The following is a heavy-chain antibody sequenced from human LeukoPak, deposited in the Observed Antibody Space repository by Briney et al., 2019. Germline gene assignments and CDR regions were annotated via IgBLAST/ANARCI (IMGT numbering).Heavy chain of an antibody. CDR3: VTGRYSYGRYDH. CDR1: GGSISSFY. V-gene: IGHV4-59*13. CDR2: MHYGGSP. Sequence: SETLSLTCTVSGGSISSFYWSWIRQPPGKGLEWIGYMHYGGSPNYNPSLKSRVITSLDTSKKQFSLKLNSVTTADTAVYYCVTGRYSYGRYDHWGQGILVIVSS. D-gene: IGHD1-26*01. J-gene: IGHJ5*02.